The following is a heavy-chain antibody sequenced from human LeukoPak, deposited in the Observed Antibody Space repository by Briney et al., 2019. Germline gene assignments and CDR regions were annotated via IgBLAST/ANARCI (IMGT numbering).Heavy chain of an antibody. CDR2: LSGTRDSRGA. CDR3: AKTRSSSSHYFYFMDV. J-gene: IGHJ6*03. D-gene: IGHD6-6*01. V-gene: IGHV3-23*01. CDR1: GFTFSRSA. Sequence: PGGSLRLSCAASGFTFSRSAMIWLRQAPGKGLEWVASLSGTRDSRGAIYADSVKGRFTISRDDSKSTLFLRMNRLTAEDTAIYYCAKTRSSSSHYFYFMDVWAKGVTVTVS.